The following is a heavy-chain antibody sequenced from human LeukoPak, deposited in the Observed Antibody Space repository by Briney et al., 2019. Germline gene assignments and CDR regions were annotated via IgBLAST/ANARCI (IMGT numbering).Heavy chain of an antibody. CDR2: IYYSGST. CDR1: SGSIRTSY. D-gene: IGHD2-21*02. CDR3: ASIVVVTAIPSR. V-gene: IGHV4-59*01. Sequence: SETLSLTCTVSSGSIRTSYCSWIRQPPGKGLEWIGYIYYSGSTNYNPSLKSRVTISVDTSKNQFSLKLSSVTAADTAVYYCASIVVVTAIPSRWGQGTLVTVSS. J-gene: IGHJ4*02.